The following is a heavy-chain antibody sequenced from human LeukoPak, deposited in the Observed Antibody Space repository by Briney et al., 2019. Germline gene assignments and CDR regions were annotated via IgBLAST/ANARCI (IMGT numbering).Heavy chain of an antibody. CDR2: ISWNSGSI. CDR1: GFTFDDYA. Sequence: GGSLRLSCAASGFTFDDYAMHWVRQAPGKGLEWVSGISWNSGSIGYADSVKGRFTISRDNAKNSLYLQMNSLRAEDTAVYYCAKAGLSDAFDIWGQGTMVTVSS. CDR3: AKAGLSDAFDI. V-gene: IGHV3-9*01. D-gene: IGHD2/OR15-2a*01. J-gene: IGHJ3*02.